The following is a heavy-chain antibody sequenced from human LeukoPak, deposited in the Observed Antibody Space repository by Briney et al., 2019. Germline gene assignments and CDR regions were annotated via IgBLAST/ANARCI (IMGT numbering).Heavy chain of an antibody. V-gene: IGHV3-30*04. CDR3: ASGGPFYGMDV. D-gene: IGHD2-15*01. J-gene: IGHJ6*02. CDR1: GFTFSSYA. Sequence: PGGSLRLSCAASGFTFSSYAMHWVRQAPGKGLEWVAVISYDGSNKYYADSVKGRFTISRDNSKNTLYLQMNSLRAEDTAVYYCASGGPFYGMDVWGQGTTVTVSS. CDR2: ISYDGSNK.